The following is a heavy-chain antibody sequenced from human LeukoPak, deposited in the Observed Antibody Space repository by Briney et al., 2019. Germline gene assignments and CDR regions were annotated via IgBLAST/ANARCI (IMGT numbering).Heavy chain of an antibody. CDR2: IIPILGIA. CDR3: AVATINYYYGMDV. D-gene: IGHD5-24*01. J-gene: IGHJ6*02. CDR1: GYTFTSYY. V-gene: IGHV1-69*02. Sequence: SVKVSCKASGYTFTSYYMHWVRQAPGQGLEWMGRIIPILGIANYAQKFQGRVTITADKSTSTAYMELSSLRSEDTAVYYCAVATINYYYGMDVWGQGTTVTVSS.